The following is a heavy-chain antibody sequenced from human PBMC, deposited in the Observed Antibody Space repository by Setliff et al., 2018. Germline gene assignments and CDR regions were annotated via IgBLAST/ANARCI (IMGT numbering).Heavy chain of an antibody. J-gene: IGHJ6*03. Sequence: GASVKVSCKASGGTFSNYGVSWVRQAPGQGLEWMGGTIPLFGTTDYAQKFHGRVTIITDESTSTAFMQLSSLRSDDTAVYYCVREGVDRRSSTDYRYYMDVWGKGTTVTVSS. D-gene: IGHD6-6*01. CDR3: VREGVDRRSSTDYRYYMDV. CDR1: GGTFSNYG. V-gene: IGHV1-69*05. CDR2: TIPLFGTT.